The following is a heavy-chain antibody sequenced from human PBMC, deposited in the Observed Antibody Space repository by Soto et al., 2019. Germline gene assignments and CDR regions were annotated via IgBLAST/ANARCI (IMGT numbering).Heavy chain of an antibody. Sequence: QVQLQESGPGLVKPSQTLSLTCTVSGGSISTFGYYWSWIRQHPGKGLEWIGYIYHSGSTFYSPYHSTRVTILCAASKTQFSRELSSGTAADTAVYYCARNKRAPRNAMDVWGQGSTVTVSS. D-gene: IGHD6-25*01. V-gene: IGHV4-31*03. J-gene: IGHJ6*02. CDR3: ARNKRAPRNAMDV. CDR2: IYHSGST. CDR1: GGSISTFGYY.